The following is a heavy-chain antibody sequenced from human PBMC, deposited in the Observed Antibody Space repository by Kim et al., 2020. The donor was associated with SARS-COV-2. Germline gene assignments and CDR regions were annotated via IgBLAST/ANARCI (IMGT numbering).Heavy chain of an antibody. CDR2: IYSGGST. Sequence: GGSLRLSCAASGFTVSSNYMSWVRQAPGKGLEWVSVIYSGGSTYYAASVKGRCTFSRGNSKNTPYLQLNSLRAEDTAVYYCSRAQYSWNEAHYYYDMDV. V-gene: IGHV3-66*01. CDR3: SRAQYSWNEAHYYYDMDV. CDR1: GFTVSSNY. J-gene: IGHJ6*03. D-gene: IGHD1-1*01.